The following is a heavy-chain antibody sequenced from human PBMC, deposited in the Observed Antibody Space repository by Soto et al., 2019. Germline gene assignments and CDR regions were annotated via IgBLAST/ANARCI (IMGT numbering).Heavy chain of an antibody. J-gene: IGHJ6*02. CDR1: GGTFSSYA. CDR3: ARQGAPGGYYSYGMDV. CDR2: IIPIFGTA. D-gene: IGHD3-10*01. Sequence: QVQLVQSGAEVKKPGSSVKVSCKASGGTFSSYAISWVRQAPGQGLEWMGGIIPIFGTAHYAQKFQGRVTITADESTSTAYMELSSLRSEDTAVYYCARQGAPGGYYSYGMDVWGQGTTVTVSS. V-gene: IGHV1-69*12.